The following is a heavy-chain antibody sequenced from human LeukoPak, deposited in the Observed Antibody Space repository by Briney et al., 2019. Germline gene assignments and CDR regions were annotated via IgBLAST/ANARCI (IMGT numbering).Heavy chain of an antibody. V-gene: IGHV4-30-2*01. CDR1: GGSISSGGYY. CDR2: IYRSGST. CDR3: ARGGQYQLLSLDY. J-gene: IGHJ4*02. D-gene: IGHD2-2*01. Sequence: PSETLSLTCTVSGGSISSGGYYWSWIRQPPGKGLEWIGYIYRSGSTYYNPSLKSRVTISVDRSKNQFSLKLSSVTAADTAVYYCARGGQYQLLSLDYWGQGTLVTVSS.